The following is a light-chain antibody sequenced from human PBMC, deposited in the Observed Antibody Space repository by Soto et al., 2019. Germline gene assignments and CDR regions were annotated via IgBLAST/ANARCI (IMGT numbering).Light chain of an antibody. CDR1: QTVRNNY. J-gene: IGKJ4*01. CDR3: QQFRSQPPT. CDR2: DAS. Sequence: EFVLTQSPGTLSLSPGERATLSCRASQTVRNNYLAWYQQKPGQAPRLLIYDASSRATGIPDRFSGGGSGTDFTLTISRLEPEDFAVYYCQQFRSQPPTFGGGTTADI. V-gene: IGKV3-20*01.